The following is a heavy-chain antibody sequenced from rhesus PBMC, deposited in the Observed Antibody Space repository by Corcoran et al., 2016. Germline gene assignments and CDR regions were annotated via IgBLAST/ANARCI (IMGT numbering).Heavy chain of an antibody. J-gene: IGHJ6*01. CDR1: AGSMRRNY. D-gene: IGHD6-37*01. CDR3: ARLVAGSGLDS. V-gene: IGHV4-147*01. Sequence: QVLLQESGPGLVKPSETLSRTCTVSAGSMRRNYWSWIRQSPGKGLDWIGYIHGGSGSTSYNPSLKSRVTFSRDTSKNQFSLKLTSVTAADTAVYYCARLVAGSGLDSWGQGVVVTVSS. CDR2: IHGGSGST.